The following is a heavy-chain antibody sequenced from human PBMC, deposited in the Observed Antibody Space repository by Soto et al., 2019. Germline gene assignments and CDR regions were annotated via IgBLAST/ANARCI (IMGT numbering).Heavy chain of an antibody. D-gene: IGHD5-12*01. J-gene: IGHJ4*02. CDR2: IYYSGST. V-gene: IGHV4-59*01. CDR3: ARSPEVATVYFDY. CDR1: GGSISSYY. Sequence: PSETLSLTCTVSGGSISSYYWSWIRQPPGKGLEWIGYIYYSGSTNYNPSLKSRVTISVDTSKNQFSLKLSSVTAADTAVYYCARSPEVATVYFDYWGQGTLVTVSS.